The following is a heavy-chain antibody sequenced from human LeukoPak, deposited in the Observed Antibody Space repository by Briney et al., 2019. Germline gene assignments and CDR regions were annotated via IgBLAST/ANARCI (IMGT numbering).Heavy chain of an antibody. CDR1: GGSISSSSYY. CDR3: ARGSNRAYCGGDCLKYFQH. Sequence: SETLSLTCTVSGGSISSSSYYWGWIRQPPGKGLEWIGEINHSGSTNYNPSLKSRVTISVDTSKNQFSLKLSSVTAADTAVYYCARGSNRAYCGGDCLKYFQHWGQGTLVTVSS. V-gene: IGHV4-39*07. J-gene: IGHJ1*01. CDR2: INHSGST. D-gene: IGHD2-21*02.